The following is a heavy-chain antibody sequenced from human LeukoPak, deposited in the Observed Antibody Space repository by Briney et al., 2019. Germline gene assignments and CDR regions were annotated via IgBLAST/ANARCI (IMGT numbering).Heavy chain of an antibody. CDR3: ARGFWQLTRGLDY. D-gene: IGHD1-26*01. CDR2: ISSSGSTI. Sequence: GGSLRLSCAASGFTFSTYNMNWVRQAPGKGLEWVSYISSSGSTIYYADSVKGRFTISRDNAKNSLYLQMNSLRAEDTAVYYCARGFWQLTRGLDYWGQGTLVTVSS. J-gene: IGHJ4*02. V-gene: IGHV3-48*04. CDR1: GFTFSTYN.